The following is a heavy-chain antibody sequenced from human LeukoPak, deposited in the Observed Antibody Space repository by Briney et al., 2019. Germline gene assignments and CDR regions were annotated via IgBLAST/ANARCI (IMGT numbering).Heavy chain of an antibody. CDR2: INTSGST. Sequence: SETLSLTCTVSGGSISSYYWTWIRQSAGKGLEWIGRINTSGSTNYNPSLRSRVTMSVNTSKNQFSLNLTSVTAADTAVYYCATIKRGNIYGYSDFWGQGILVTVSS. J-gene: IGHJ4*02. D-gene: IGHD5-18*01. CDR1: GGSISSYY. CDR3: ATIKRGNIYGYSDF. V-gene: IGHV4-4*07.